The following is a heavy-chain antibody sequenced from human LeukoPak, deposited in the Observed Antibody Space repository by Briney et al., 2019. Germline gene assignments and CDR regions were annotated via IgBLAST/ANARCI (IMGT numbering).Heavy chain of an antibody. Sequence: GASVKVSCKASGGTFSSDAISWVRQAPGQGLEWMGGIIPIFGTANYAQKFQGRVTITADESTSTAYMELSSLRSEDTAVCYCASHSAEAFGYFDYWGQGTLVTVSS. J-gene: IGHJ4*02. D-gene: IGHD3-10*01. CDR2: IIPIFGTA. CDR1: GGTFSSDA. V-gene: IGHV1-69*13. CDR3: ASHSAEAFGYFDY.